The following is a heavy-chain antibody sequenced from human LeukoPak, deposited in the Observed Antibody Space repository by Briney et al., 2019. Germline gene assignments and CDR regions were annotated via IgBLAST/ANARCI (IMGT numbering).Heavy chain of an antibody. V-gene: IGHV4-34*12. CDR3: VRNGAYSLDY. D-gene: IGHD1-26*01. J-gene: IGHJ4*02. Sequence: SETLSLTCGVYGGSFSDYYWSWIRQSPGKGLEWIGEIFHSGRINYNPSLKSRVTISVDKSNNQFSLKLSSLTAADTAVYYCVRNGAYSLDYWGQGTLVTVSS. CDR1: GGSFSDYY. CDR2: IFHSGRI.